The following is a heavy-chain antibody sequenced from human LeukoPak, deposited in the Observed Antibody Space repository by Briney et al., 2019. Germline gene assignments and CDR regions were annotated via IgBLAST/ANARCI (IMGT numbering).Heavy chain of an antibody. CDR1: GFTFSNNI. J-gene: IGHJ4*02. CDR2: IRGSDGST. Sequence: GGSLRLSCAASGFTFSNNIMSWVRQAPGKGLEWVSSIRGSDGSTYYADSVKGRFTISRDNSKNTLYLQMSSLGAEDTAVYYCAKGTYDSRGHFDYWGQGTLVSVSS. CDR3: AKGTYDSRGHFDY. D-gene: IGHD3-22*01. V-gene: IGHV3-23*01.